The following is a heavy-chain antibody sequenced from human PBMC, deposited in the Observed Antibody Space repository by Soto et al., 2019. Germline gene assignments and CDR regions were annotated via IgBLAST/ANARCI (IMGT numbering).Heavy chain of an antibody. V-gene: IGHV3-48*02. Sequence: GGSLRLSCAASGFTFSSYSMNWVRQAPGKGLEWVSYISSSSSTIYYADSVKGRFTISRDNAKNSLYLQMNSLRDEDTAVCYCAGDPLRYYDSSGYYASDYWGQGTLVTAPQ. CDR2: ISSSSSTI. D-gene: IGHD3-22*01. CDR3: AGDPLRYYDSSGYYASDY. CDR1: GFTFSSYS. J-gene: IGHJ4*02.